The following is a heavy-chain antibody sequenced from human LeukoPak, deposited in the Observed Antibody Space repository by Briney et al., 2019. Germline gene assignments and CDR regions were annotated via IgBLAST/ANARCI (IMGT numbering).Heavy chain of an antibody. CDR3: ARSYGVRTGGWFDP. Sequence: GGSLRLSCAASGFTFSDYYMSWVRQAPGEGVEWVSYISSSGSTIYYADSVKGRFTISKDNAKNSLYLQMNSLRAEDTAVYYCARSYGVRTGGWFDPWGQGTLVPVPS. J-gene: IGHJ5*02. V-gene: IGHV3-11*01. D-gene: IGHD2-8*02. CDR1: GFTFSDYY. CDR2: ISSSGSTI.